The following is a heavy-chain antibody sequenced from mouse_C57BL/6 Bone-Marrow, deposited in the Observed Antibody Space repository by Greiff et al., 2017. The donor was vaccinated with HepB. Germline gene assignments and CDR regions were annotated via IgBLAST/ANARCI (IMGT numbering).Heavy chain of an antibody. Sequence: QVQLKQSGAELARPGASVKMSCKASGYTFTSYTMHWVKQRPGQGLEWIGYINPSSGYTKYNQKFKDKATLTADKSSSTAYMQLSSLTSEDSAVYKCERWGWYFDYWGQGTTLTVSS. CDR2: INPSSGYT. CDR1: GYTFTSYT. CDR3: ERWGWYFDY. V-gene: IGHV1-4*01. D-gene: IGHD1-1*02. J-gene: IGHJ2*01.